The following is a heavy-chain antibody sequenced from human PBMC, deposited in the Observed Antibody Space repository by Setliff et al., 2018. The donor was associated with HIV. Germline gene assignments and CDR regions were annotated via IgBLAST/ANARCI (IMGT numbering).Heavy chain of an antibody. J-gene: IGHJ4*02. CDR3: ARASIVVVTAIPPTFDY. CDR1: GYTFTGYY. D-gene: IGHD2-21*02. V-gene: IGHV1-2*02. Sequence: ASVKVSCKASGYTFTGYYIHWVRQAPGQGLEWMGWINPNSGGTNDAQMFQGRVTMTRDTSITTAYMELTSLTSDDTAVYYCARASIVVVTAIPPTFDYWGQGTLVTVLL. CDR2: INPNSGGT.